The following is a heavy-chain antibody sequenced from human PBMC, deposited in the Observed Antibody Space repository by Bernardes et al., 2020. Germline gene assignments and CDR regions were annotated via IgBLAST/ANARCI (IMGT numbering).Heavy chain of an antibody. Sequence: SETLSLTCTVSGGSISSSSYYWGWIRQPPGKGLEWIGSIYYSGSTYYNPSLKSRVTISVDTSKNQFSLKLSSVTAADTAVYYCARDFYYYGSGSYLGPSYYYYYMDVWGKGTTVTVSS. CDR1: GGSISSSSYY. CDR2: IYYSGST. J-gene: IGHJ6*03. CDR3: ARDFYYYGSGSYLGPSYYYYYMDV. V-gene: IGHV4-39*02. D-gene: IGHD3-10*01.